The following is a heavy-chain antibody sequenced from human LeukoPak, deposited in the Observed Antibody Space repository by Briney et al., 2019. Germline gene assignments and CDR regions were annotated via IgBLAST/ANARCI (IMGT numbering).Heavy chain of an antibody. V-gene: IGHV3-30*02. D-gene: IGHD6-13*01. J-gene: IGHJ2*01. Sequence: GGSLRLSCAAFGFSFNNYGIHWVRQAPGKGLERVTFMQYDESDKFYADSVKGRFTISRDNSKNTLYLQMNSLRAEDTAVYYCAKPAHSSSWYDWYFDLWGRGTLVTVSS. CDR2: MQYDESDK. CDR1: GFSFNNYG. CDR3: AKPAHSSSWYDWYFDL.